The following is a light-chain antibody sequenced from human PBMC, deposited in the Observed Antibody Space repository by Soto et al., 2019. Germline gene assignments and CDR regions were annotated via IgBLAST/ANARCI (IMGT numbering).Light chain of an antibody. J-gene: IGKJ1*01. CDR3: LQRSDWRT. CDR2: DAS. Sequence: IVLTQSPVSLSLSPGERATISCRASDGVGRSLAWFQQRPGKAPRLLIYDASNRATGIPARFSGSGAGTDFTLTSSRLEPEDFAVYYCLQRSDWRTFGRGTKVEIK. CDR1: DGVGRS. V-gene: IGKV3-11*01.